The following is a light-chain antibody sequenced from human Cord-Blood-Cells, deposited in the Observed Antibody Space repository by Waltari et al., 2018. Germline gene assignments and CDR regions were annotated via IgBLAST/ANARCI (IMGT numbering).Light chain of an antibody. V-gene: IGLV2-14*01. Sequence: QSALTQPASVSGSPGQAITISCTGTSSEAGGLYYAPWYQQHPGKAPKLMIYEVSNRPSGVSNRFSGSKSGNTASLTISGLQAEDEADYYCSSYTSSSTYVFGTGTKVTVL. J-gene: IGLJ1*01. CDR3: SSYTSSSTYV. CDR1: SSEAGGLYY. CDR2: EVS.